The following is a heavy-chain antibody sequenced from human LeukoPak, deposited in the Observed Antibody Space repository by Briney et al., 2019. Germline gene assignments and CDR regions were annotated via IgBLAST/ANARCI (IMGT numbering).Heavy chain of an antibody. J-gene: IGHJ5*02. D-gene: IGHD1-7*01. CDR3: ARENWNYWLDP. Sequence: SETLSLTCTVAGGTISSYYWSWIRQPPGKGLEWMGYIYYSGSTKYNPSIKSGVTISVDTTKNQFSLKLSSVPAANTAVYYFARENWNYWLDPWGQGTLVTVSS. CDR2: IYYSGST. CDR1: GGTISSYY. V-gene: IGHV4-59*01.